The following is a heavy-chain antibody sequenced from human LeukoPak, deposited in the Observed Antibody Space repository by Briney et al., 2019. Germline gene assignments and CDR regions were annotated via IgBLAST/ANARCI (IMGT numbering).Heavy chain of an antibody. D-gene: IGHD3-22*01. CDR2: IYYSGST. CDR1: GGSISSSSYY. Sequence: SETLSLTCTVSGGSISSSSYYWGWIRQPPGKGLEWIGSIYYSGSTYYNPSLKSRVTISVDTSKNQFSLKLSSVTAADTAVYYCARTYYYDSSGPHDAFDIWGQGTMVTVSS. CDR3: ARTYYYDSSGPHDAFDI. V-gene: IGHV4-39*07. J-gene: IGHJ3*02.